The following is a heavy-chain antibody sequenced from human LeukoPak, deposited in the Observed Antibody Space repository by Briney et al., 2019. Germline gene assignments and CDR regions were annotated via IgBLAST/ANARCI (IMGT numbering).Heavy chain of an antibody. Sequence: GESLKISCKGSGYSFTSYWIGWVRQMPGKGLEWMGIICPGDSDARYSPSFEGQVTISADKSISTAYLQWSSLKASDTAMYYCARRYCSGGSCYNYMDVWGKGTTVTVSS. CDR2: ICPGDSDA. D-gene: IGHD2-15*01. V-gene: IGHV5-51*01. CDR1: GYSFTSYW. CDR3: ARRYCSGGSCYNYMDV. J-gene: IGHJ6*03.